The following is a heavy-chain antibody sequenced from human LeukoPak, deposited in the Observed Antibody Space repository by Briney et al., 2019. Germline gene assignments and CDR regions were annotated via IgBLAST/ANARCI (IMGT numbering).Heavy chain of an antibody. Sequence: PSETLSLTCAVSGGSISSSNWWSWVRQPPGKGLEWIGEINHSGSTNYNPSLKSRVTISVDTSKNQFSLKLSSVTAADTAVYYCARDRVVLRYFDWLSAPSWYFDLWGRGTLVTVSS. D-gene: IGHD3-9*01. CDR1: GGSISSSNW. V-gene: IGHV4-4*02. CDR2: INHSGST. CDR3: ARDRVVLRYFDWLSAPSWYFDL. J-gene: IGHJ2*01.